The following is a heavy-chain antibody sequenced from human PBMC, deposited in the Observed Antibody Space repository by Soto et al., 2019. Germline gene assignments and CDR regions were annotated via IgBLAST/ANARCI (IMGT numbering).Heavy chain of an antibody. J-gene: IGHJ4*02. CDR2: ISSSSSYI. Sequence: PGGSLRLSCAASGFTFNTYSMTWVRQAPGKAREWVSSISSSSSYIYYGDSVKGRFTISRNNAKNSLFLQMKSLRAEETAVYYFASSTPTLYNKTVRFDFWGRGTLVTVSS. CDR1: GFTFNTYS. D-gene: IGHD2-15*01. CDR3: ASSTPTLYNKTVRFDF. V-gene: IGHV3-21*01.